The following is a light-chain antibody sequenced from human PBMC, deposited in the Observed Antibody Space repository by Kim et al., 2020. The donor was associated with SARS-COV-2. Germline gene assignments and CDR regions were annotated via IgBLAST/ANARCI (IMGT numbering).Light chain of an antibody. CDR3: QEYYSYPMYT. CDR1: QSISSW. V-gene: IGKV1-5*03. J-gene: IGKJ2*01. CDR2: KAS. Sequence: ASVGDRVTMTCRASQSISSWLAWYQQKPGKVPNLLIYKASTLQSGVPSRFSGSGSGTEFTLTISSLQPDDLATYYCQEYYSYPMYTFGQGTKLEI.